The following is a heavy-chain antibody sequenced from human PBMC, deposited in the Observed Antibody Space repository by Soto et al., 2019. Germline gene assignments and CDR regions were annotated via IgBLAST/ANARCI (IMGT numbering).Heavy chain of an antibody. J-gene: IGHJ6*02. D-gene: IGHD6-19*01. Sequence: ASVKVSCKASGYTVTSYGISWVRQPPGQGLEWMGWISAYNVNTNYAQKLQGRVTMTTDTSTCTAYIELSMLRSDETAVYYFDRDTTASIAVAGPNLCYYNYCMDVWGQGTTVTV. V-gene: IGHV1-18*01. CDR1: GYTVTSYG. CDR2: ISAYNVNT. CDR3: DRDTTASIAVAGPNLCYYNYCMDV.